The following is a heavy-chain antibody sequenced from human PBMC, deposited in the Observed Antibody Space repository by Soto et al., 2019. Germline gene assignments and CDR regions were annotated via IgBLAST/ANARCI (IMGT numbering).Heavy chain of an antibody. CDR3: ARDGPLPYVSGGRNDY. Sequence: QVQLVQSGAEVEKPGASVKVSCKASGYIFTSYYMHWVRQAPGQGLEWMGIINPRGGSATYAQKLQERVTMTSDTSTSTIYMELSSLRYEDTAVYYCARDGPLPYVSGGRNDYWGQGTLVTVSS. V-gene: IGHV1-46*04. CDR1: GYIFTSYY. CDR2: INPRGGSA. D-gene: IGHD3-22*01. J-gene: IGHJ4*02.